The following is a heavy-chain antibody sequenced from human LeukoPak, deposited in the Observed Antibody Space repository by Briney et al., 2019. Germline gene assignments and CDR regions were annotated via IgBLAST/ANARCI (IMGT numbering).Heavy chain of an antibody. J-gene: IGHJ4*02. D-gene: IGHD4-17*01. CDR3: ARDPVYGHGY. V-gene: IGHV3-23*01. CDR2: ISGSGGST. CDR1: GFTFSSYG. Sequence: PGGTLRLSCAASGFTFSSYGMSRVRQAPGKGLEWVSAISGSGGSTYYADSVKGRFTISRDNSKNTLYLQMNSLRAEDTAVYYCARDPVYGHGYWGQGTLVTVSS.